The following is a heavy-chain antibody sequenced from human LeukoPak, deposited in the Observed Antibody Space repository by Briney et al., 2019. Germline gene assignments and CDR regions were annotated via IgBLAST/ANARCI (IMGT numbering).Heavy chain of an antibody. CDR1: GGTFRSYA. CDR2: IIPILGIA. D-gene: IGHD1-26*01. CDR3: AVRGRATTRSTHFDY. V-gene: IGHV1-69*04. Sequence: ASVKVSCKASGGTFRSYANSWVRQAPGQGLEWMGRIIPILGIANYAQKFQGRVTITADKSTSTAYMELSSLRSEDTAVYHCAVRGRATTRSTHFDYWGQGTLVTVSS. J-gene: IGHJ4*02.